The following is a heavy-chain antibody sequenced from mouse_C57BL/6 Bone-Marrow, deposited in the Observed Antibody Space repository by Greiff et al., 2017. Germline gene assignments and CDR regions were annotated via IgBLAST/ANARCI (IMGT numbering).Heavy chain of an antibody. V-gene: IGHV6-3*01. CDR1: GFTFSNYW. Sequence: EVQLQESGGGLVQPGGSMKLSCVASGFTFSNYWMNWVRQSPEKGLEWVAQIRLKSDNYATHYAESVKGRFTISRDDSKSSVYLQMNNLRAEDTGIYYCTRGGSSYEYFDYWGQGTTLTVSS. CDR3: TRGGSSYEYFDY. D-gene: IGHD1-1*01. CDR2: IRLKSDNYAT. J-gene: IGHJ2*01.